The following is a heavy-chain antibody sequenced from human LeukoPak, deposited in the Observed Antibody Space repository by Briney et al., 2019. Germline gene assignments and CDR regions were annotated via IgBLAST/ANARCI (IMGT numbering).Heavy chain of an antibody. D-gene: IGHD2-15*01. J-gene: IGHJ6*03. CDR2: ISSSSSYI. CDR1: ESSFSTYG. Sequence: PGGSLRLSCEASESSFSTYGMHWVRQAPGKGLEWVSSISSSSSYIYYADSVKGRFTISRDNAKNSLYLQMNSLRAEDTAVYYCARDLKAVVAATLLAYYMDVWGKGTTVTVSS. V-gene: IGHV3-21*01. CDR3: ARDLKAVVAATLLAYYMDV.